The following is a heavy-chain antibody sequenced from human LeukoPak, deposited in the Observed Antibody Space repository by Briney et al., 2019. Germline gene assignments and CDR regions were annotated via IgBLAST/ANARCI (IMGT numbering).Heavy chain of an antibody. J-gene: IGHJ6*03. CDR1: GFTFDDYG. Sequence: PGGSLRLSCAASGFTFDDYGMSWVRQAPGKGLEWVSGINWNGGSTGYADSVKGRFTIPRDNAKNSLYLQMNSLRAEDTALYYCARVGSRPLYDFWTKPYYYMDVWGKGTTVTVSS. D-gene: IGHD3-3*01. CDR3: ARVGSRPLYDFWTKPYYYMDV. CDR2: INWNGGST. V-gene: IGHV3-20*04.